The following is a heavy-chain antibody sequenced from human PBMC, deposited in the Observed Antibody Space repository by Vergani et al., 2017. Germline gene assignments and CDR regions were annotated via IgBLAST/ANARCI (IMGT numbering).Heavy chain of an antibody. J-gene: IGHJ4*02. CDR2: IYYSGST. CDR1: GGSISSSSYY. D-gene: IGHD4-17*01. V-gene: IGHV4-39*01. CDR3: ARHDYGDRNFDY. Sequence: QLQLQESGPGLVKPSETLSLTCTVSGGSISSSSYYWGWIRQPPGKGLEWIGRIYYSGSTYYNPSLKSRVTISVDTSKNQFSLKLSSVTAADTAVYYCARHDYGDRNFDYWGQGTLVTVSS.